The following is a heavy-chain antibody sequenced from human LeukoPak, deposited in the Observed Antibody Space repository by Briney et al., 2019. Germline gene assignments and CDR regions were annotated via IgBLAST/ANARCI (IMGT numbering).Heavy chain of an antibody. CDR1: GGSFSGYY. J-gene: IGHJ5*02. CDR3: ARWSAAGWFDP. V-gene: IGHV4-34*01. D-gene: IGHD6-19*01. CDR2: INHGGGT. Sequence: PSETLSLTCAVYGGSFSGYYWSWIRQPPGKGLEWIGEINHGGGTNYNPSLKSRVTISVDTSKNQFSLKLSSVTAADTAVYYCARWSAAGWFDPWGQGTLVTVSS.